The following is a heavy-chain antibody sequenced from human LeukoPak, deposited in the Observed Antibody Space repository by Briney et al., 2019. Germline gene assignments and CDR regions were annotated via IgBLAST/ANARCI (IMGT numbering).Heavy chain of an antibody. Sequence: SSEALSLTCTVSGGSISSYYWSWIRQPPGKGLEWIGYIYYSGSTNYNPSLKSRVTISVDTSKNQFSLKLSSVTAADTAVYYCARDLSEKMATISRGDAFDIWGQGTMVTVSS. V-gene: IGHV4-59*12. CDR2: IYYSGST. CDR1: GGSISSYY. CDR3: ARDLSEKMATISRGDAFDI. J-gene: IGHJ3*02. D-gene: IGHD5-24*01.